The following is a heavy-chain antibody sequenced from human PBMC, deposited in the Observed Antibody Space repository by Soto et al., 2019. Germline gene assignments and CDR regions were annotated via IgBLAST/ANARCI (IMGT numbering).Heavy chain of an antibody. V-gene: IGHV2-5*02. CDR1: GFSLSTSGVG. CDR2: IYWDDDK. Sequence: SGPTLVNPTHTLTLTCTFSGFSLSTSGVGVGWIRQPPGKALEWLALIYWDDDKRYSPSLKSRLTITKDTSKNQVVLTMTNMDPVDTATYYCAHRLPTYYYDSSGYPKAHAFDIWGQGTMVTVSS. CDR3: AHRLPTYYYDSSGYPKAHAFDI. D-gene: IGHD3-22*01. J-gene: IGHJ3*02.